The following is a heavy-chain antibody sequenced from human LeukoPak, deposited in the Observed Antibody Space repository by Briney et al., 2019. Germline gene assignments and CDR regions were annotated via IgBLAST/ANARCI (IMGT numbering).Heavy chain of an antibody. V-gene: IGHV1-69*05. Sequence: ASVKVSCKASRGTFSSYAISWVRQAPGQGLEWMGGIIPIFGTANYAQKFQGRVTITTDESTSTAYMELSSLRSEDTAVYYCAREGYCSSTSCYRAFDIWGQGTMGTVSS. D-gene: IGHD2-2*01. J-gene: IGHJ3*02. CDR2: IIPIFGTA. CDR1: RGTFSSYA. CDR3: AREGYCSSTSCYRAFDI.